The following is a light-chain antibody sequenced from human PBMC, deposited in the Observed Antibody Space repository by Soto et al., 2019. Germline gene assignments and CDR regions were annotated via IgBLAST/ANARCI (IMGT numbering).Light chain of an antibody. V-gene: IGKV1-5*03. Sequence: IQIAHPPSSLSASLGDRGTITCRASESISTWLAWYQQKPGKAPKLLIYGASSLESGVPPRFSGDGSGTEFTLTISSLQRDDFGTYYCQQYSRLWSFGQGTKVDIK. CDR1: ESISTW. CDR2: GAS. CDR3: QQYSRLWS. J-gene: IGKJ1*01.